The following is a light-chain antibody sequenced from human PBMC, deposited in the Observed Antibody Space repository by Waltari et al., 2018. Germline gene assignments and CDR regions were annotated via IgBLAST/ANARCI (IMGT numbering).Light chain of an antibody. CDR3: QSHDSSHYV. CDR2: ANT. J-gene: IGLJ1*01. V-gene: IGLV1-40*01. Sequence: QSVLTQPPSVSGAPGQRVTISCTGSSSNIGAGYDLHWYQQLPVTAPKLLIYANTNRPSGVPDRFSGSKSGTSASLAITGLQAEDEADYYCQSHDSSHYVFGTGTKVTVL. CDR1: SSNIGAGYD.